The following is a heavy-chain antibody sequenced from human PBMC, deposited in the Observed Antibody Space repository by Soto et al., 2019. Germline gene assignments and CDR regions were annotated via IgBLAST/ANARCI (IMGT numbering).Heavy chain of an antibody. CDR3: ARSFRNKWLAFDS. V-gene: IGHV4-31*11. CDR1: GGATVSGENYY. CDR2: VYYSGTT. J-gene: IGHJ4*02. Sequence: SETLSLTCAVGGGATVSGENYYWSWVRQFPGRGLEWMGFVYYSGTTDYTPSLKSRVSMSVDTSKTQFSLKLKSVTAADTAVYLCARSFRNKWLAFDSWGQGVSVTVSS. D-gene: IGHD6-19*01.